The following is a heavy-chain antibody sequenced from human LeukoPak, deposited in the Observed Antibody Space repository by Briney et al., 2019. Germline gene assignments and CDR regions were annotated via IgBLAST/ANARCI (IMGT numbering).Heavy chain of an antibody. CDR2: IPYDGNNK. V-gene: IGHV3-30*04. Sequence: PGRSLRLSYAASGFIFRSYAMHWVRQAPSKGLEWGAVIPYDGNNKYYADFEKGGFTISRDNSKNTLYLQMNRLRAEDTAVYYCARDHLSSGSSPDYYYHHYMDVWGKGTTVTIPS. CDR1: GFIFRSYA. CDR3: ARDHLSSGSSPDYYYHHYMDV. J-gene: IGHJ6*03. D-gene: IGHD6-19*01.